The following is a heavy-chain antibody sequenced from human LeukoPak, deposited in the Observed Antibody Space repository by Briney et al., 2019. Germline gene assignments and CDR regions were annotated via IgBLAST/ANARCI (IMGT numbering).Heavy chain of an antibody. J-gene: IGHJ5*02. CDR2: IYYTGST. V-gene: IGHV4-61*01. D-gene: IGHD2-15*01. Sequence: PSETLSLTCPVSGDSVSRDTFYWSWIRQPPGKGLEWIAYIYYTGSTKYYPSLKSRVTISIDTSKNQFSLKVNSVTEADTAVYYCARTGYCTGGSCYGGYFDPWGQGTLVSVSS. CDR1: GDSVSRDTFY. CDR3: ARTGYCTGGSCYGGYFDP.